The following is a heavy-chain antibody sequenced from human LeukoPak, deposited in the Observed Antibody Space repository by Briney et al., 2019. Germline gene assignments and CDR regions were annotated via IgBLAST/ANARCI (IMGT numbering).Heavy chain of an antibody. Sequence: SETLSLTCTVSGGSISSYYWSWVRQPPGKGLEWIGYIYYSGSTNYNPSLKSRVTISVDQSKNQFSLKLSSVTAADTAVYYCARDSPRGPDYWGQGTLVTVSS. J-gene: IGHJ4*02. CDR2: IYYSGST. CDR1: GGSISSYY. D-gene: IGHD3-10*01. CDR3: ARDSPRGPDY. V-gene: IGHV4-59*01.